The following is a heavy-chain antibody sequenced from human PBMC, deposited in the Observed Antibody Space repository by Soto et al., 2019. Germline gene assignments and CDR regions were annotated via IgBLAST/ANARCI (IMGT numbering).Heavy chain of an antibody. CDR3: ARDGGANLVFWNYGMDV. J-gene: IGHJ6*02. CDR1: GYSISSGYY. Sequence: SETLSLTCAVSGYSISSGYYWGWIRQPPGKGLEWIGSIYHSGSTYYNPSLKSRVTISVDTSKNQFSLKLSSVTAADTAVYYCARDGGANLVFWNYGMDVWGQGTTVTVSS. D-gene: IGHD3-3*01. V-gene: IGHV4-38-2*01. CDR2: IYHSGST.